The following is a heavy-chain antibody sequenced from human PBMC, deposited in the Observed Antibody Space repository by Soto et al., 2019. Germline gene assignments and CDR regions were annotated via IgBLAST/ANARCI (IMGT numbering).Heavy chain of an antibody. CDR3: ARERSPSYYYYYGMDV. V-gene: IGHV3-48*01. CDR2: ISSSSSTI. J-gene: IGHJ6*02. Sequence: GSLRLSCAASGFTFSSYSMNWVRQAPGKGLEWVSYISSSSSTIYYADSVKGRFTISRDNAKNSLYLQMNSLRAEDTAVYYCARERSPSYYYYYGMDVWGQGTTVTVSS. D-gene: IGHD3-3*01. CDR1: GFTFSSYS.